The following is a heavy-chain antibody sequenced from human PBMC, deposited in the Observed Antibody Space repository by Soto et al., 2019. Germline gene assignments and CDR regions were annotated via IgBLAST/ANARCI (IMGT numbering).Heavy chain of an antibody. CDR2: IVPIYRTA. Sequence: GPSVKVSCTASGGTFSSYRFNWVRQARGQGLEWLGGIVPIYRTADYAQKFQGRVTITADESTRTVYMELSSLKSQDTALYYCARYSGAKLSISWGQGTLVTVSS. V-gene: IGHV1-69*13. CDR3: ARYSGAKLSIS. CDR1: GGTFSSYR. J-gene: IGHJ4*02. D-gene: IGHD2-15*01.